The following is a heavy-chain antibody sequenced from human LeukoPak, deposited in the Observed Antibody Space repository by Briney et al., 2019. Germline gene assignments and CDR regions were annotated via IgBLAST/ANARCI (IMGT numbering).Heavy chain of an antibody. J-gene: IGHJ5*02. CDR2: ISGSGGST. D-gene: IGHD3-22*01. CDR1: GFTFSSCA. CDR3: AKGDYYDSSGYYQATLDNWFDP. V-gene: IGHV3-23*01. Sequence: GGSLRLSCAASGFTFSSCAMSWVRQAPGKGLEWVSAISGSGGSTYYADSVKGRFTISRDNSKNTLYLQMNSLRAEDTAVYYCAKGDYYDSSGYYQATLDNWFDPWGQGTLVTVSS.